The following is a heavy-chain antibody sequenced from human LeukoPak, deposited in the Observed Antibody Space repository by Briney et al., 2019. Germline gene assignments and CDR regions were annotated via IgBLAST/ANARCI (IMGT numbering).Heavy chain of an antibody. J-gene: IGHJ4*02. CDR1: GGSFSGYY. CDR3: ASGNYYQDY. CDR2: IYTSGTT. V-gene: IGHV4-59*10. Sequence: SETLSLTCAVYGGSFSGYYWSWIRQPAGKGLEWIGRIYTSGTTNYNPSLKSRVTMSVDTSKNQFSLKMNSVTAADTAVYYCASGNYYQDYWGQGTVVTVSP. D-gene: IGHD1-26*01.